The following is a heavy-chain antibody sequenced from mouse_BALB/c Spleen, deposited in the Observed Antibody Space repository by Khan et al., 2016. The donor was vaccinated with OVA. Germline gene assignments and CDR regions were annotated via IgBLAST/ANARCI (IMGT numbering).Heavy chain of an antibody. CDR2: IANKADGYRT. D-gene: IGHD4-1*02. CDR1: GFTFTDYY. Sequence: VELVESGGGLVQPGGSLRLSCVISGFTFTDYYMTWVRQPPGEALEWLGFIANKADGYRTEYSASVKGRFTISRDTSQNILYLQMTTLRAEDSATYYCARDQVGSYFDYWGQGTTLTVSS. V-gene: IGHV7-3*02. J-gene: IGHJ2*01. CDR3: ARDQVGSYFDY.